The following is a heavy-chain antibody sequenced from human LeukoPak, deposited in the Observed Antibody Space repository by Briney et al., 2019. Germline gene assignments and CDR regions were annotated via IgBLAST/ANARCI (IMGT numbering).Heavy chain of an antibody. CDR2: IIPIFGIA. D-gene: IGHD6-19*01. V-gene: IGHV1-69*04. J-gene: IGHJ4*02. Sequence: ASVKVSCKASGGTFSSYAISWVRQAPGQGLEWMGRIIPIFGIANYAQKFQGRVTITADKSTSTAYMELSSLRSEDTAVYYCASLAVAGAYWGQGTLVTVSP. CDR3: ASLAVAGAY. CDR1: GGTFSSYA.